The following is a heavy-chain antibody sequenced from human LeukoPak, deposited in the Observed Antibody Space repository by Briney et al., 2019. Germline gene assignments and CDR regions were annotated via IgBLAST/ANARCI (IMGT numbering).Heavy chain of an antibody. J-gene: IGHJ4*02. D-gene: IGHD3-16*01. CDR2: IRESSSDT. CDR3: SRDLGDY. CDR1: RFTLNNYN. V-gene: IGHV3-21*01. Sequence: PGGSLRLSCASSRFTLNNYNMNSVRQAPGKGLEWVSSIRESSSDTYYGDSVKGRFTISRDNAKKSLYLQMNSLRAEDTAVYYCSRDLGDYWGQGTLVTVSS.